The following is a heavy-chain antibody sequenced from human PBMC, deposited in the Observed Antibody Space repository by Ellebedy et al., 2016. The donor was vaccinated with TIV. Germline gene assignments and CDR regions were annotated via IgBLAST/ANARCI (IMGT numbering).Heavy chain of an antibody. J-gene: IGHJ6*02. CDR2: TKPDGSEK. CDR1: GFTFSYYW. CDR3: VRDGVTANYYYGMDV. D-gene: IGHD2-21*02. V-gene: IGHV3-7*01. Sequence: GESLKISCAASGFTFSYYWMSWVRQAPGKGLEWVANTKPDGSEKHYVDSVKGRFTISRDNAKNSLYLQMNNLSAEDTAIYYCVRDGVTANYYYGMDVWGQGTTVTVSS.